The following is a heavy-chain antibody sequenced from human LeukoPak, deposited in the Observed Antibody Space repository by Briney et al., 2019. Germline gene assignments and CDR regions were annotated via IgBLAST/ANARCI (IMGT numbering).Heavy chain of an antibody. J-gene: IGHJ6*03. CDR1: GYTFTIYD. V-gene: IGHV1-8*01. D-gene: IGHD3-10*01. CDR3: ARGRRDYYASRSYRQQSYYYYYYMDV. CDR2: MNPNSGNT. Sequence: ASVTVSCKASGYTFTIYDINWVRQAPGQGLGWMGWMNPNSGNTGYAQKVQGRVTMTRNTSISTAYMELSSLRSEDTAVYYCARGRRDYYASRSYRQQSYYYYYYMDVRGKGTTVTVSS.